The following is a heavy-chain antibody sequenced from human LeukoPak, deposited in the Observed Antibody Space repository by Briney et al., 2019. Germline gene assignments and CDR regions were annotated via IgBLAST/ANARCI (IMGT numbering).Heavy chain of an antibody. CDR2: INHSGST. Sequence: PSETLSLTCAVYGGSFSGYYWSWIRQPPGKGLEWIGEINHSGSTNYNPSLKSRVTISVDTSKDQFSLKLSSVTAADTAVYYCARGLRFLEWSYYYYYGMDVWGQGTTVTVSS. V-gene: IGHV4-34*01. J-gene: IGHJ6*02. CDR3: ARGLRFLEWSYYYYYGMDV. CDR1: GGSFSGYY. D-gene: IGHD3-3*01.